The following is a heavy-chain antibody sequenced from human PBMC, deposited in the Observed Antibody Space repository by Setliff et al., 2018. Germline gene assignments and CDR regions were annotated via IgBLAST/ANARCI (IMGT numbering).Heavy chain of an antibody. Sequence: SETLSLTCAVYGASFSGTYCSWIRQSPGKGLEWIGEINHTGSPNWIGEINHSGSPNYNPSLKSRVTMSVDTSKNQFSLKLTSATAADTAVYYCRVWVDMIEVDSWAQGTLVTVSS. CDR2: INHSGSP. J-gene: IGHJ4*02. CDR3: RVWVDMIEVDS. CDR1: GASFSGTY. D-gene: IGHD3-22*01. V-gene: IGHV4-34*01.